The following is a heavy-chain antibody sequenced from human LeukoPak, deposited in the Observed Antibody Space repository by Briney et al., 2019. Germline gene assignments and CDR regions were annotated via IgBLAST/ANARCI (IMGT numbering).Heavy chain of an antibody. CDR3: ARAKRNGFDI. V-gene: IGHV3-53*01. CDR1: GLTVSSNY. J-gene: IGHJ3*02. CDR2: IYSGGST. Sequence: GGSLTLSCAASGLTVSSNYMSWVRQAPGKGLEWVSVIYSGGSTYYADSVKGRFTISRDNSKNTLYLQMNSLRAEDAAVYYCARAKRNGFDIWGQGTMVTVSS.